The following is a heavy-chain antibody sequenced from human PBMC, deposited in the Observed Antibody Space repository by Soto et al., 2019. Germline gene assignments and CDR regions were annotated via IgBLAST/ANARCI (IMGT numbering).Heavy chain of an antibody. J-gene: IGHJ4*02. D-gene: IGHD6-13*01. CDR1: GFTFSGSA. CDR3: TILGIAAAGTDY. CDR2: IRSKAKSYAT. Sequence: EVQLVESGGGLVQPGGSLKLSCAASGFTFSGSAMHWVRQASGKGLEWVGSIRSKAKSYATVYAASVKGRFTISRDDSKNTAYLQMNSLKTEDTAVYYCTILGIAAAGTDYWGQGTLVTVSS. V-gene: IGHV3-73*02.